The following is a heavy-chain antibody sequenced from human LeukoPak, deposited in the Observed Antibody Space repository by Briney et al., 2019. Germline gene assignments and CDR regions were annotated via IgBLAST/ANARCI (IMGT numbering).Heavy chain of an antibody. CDR2: IYTSGST. J-gene: IGHJ4*02. CDR3: ARIKGDSDFDY. V-gene: IGHV4-61*02. CDR1: GVSISSGSYY. D-gene: IGHD2-21*02. Sequence: SPSETLSLTCTGSGVSISSGSYYWSWIRQPAGKGLEWIGRIYTSGSTNYNPSLKSRVTISVDTSKNQFSLKLSSVTAADTAVYYCARIKGDSDFDYWGQGTLVTVSS.